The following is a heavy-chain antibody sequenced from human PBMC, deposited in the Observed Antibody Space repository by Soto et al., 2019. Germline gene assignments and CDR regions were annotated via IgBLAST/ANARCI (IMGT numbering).Heavy chain of an antibody. CDR1: GGSFSGYY. CDR2: INHSGST. D-gene: IGHD3-10*01. J-gene: IGHJ6*02. Sequence: SETLSLTCAVYGGSFSGYYWSWIRQPPGKGLEWIGEINHSGSTNYNPSLKSRVTISVDTSKNQFSLKLSSVTAADTAVYYCARVYYGSGSYPRYYYYYGMDVWGQGTTVTVSS. V-gene: IGHV4-34*01. CDR3: ARVYYGSGSYPRYYYYYGMDV.